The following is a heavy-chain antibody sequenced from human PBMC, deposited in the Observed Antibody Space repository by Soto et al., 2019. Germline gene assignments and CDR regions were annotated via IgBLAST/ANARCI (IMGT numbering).Heavy chain of an antibody. V-gene: IGHV3-30*18. CDR1: GFTFSSFG. CDR3: AKDYGSGTYLFDY. D-gene: IGHD3-10*01. J-gene: IGHJ4*02. Sequence: PGGSLRLSCAASGFTFSSFGMHWVRQVPGKGLEWVAFISNIGSNEYYADSVKDRFTISRDNSKNTLYLQMTSLIPGGTAVYYCAKDYGSGTYLFDYCGQGTVVTVSS. CDR2: ISNIGSNE.